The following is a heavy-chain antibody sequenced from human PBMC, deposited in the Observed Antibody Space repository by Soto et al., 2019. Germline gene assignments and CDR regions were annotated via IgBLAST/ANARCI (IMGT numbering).Heavy chain of an antibody. CDR1: GFTFSNYG. Sequence: QVQLVESGGGVVQPGRSLRLSCAASGFTFSNYGMHWVRQAPGKGLEWVAIIWYDGSKKYYADSVKGRFTISSDNSKNTLYLQMISPRAEDTAGYCCGRDALRGPSRWDVDLWGRGTLVTVSS. CDR3: GRDALRGPSRWDVDL. CDR2: IWYDGSKK. V-gene: IGHV3-33*01. J-gene: IGHJ2*01.